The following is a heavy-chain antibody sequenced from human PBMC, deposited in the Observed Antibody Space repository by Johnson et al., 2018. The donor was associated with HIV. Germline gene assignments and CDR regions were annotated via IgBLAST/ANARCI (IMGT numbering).Heavy chain of an antibody. Sequence: QVQLVESGGGVVQPGRSLRLSCAATGFTFSNYAMHWVRQAPGKGLEWVAVISYDGSNKYYADSVKGRFTISRDNSKNTLYLQMNSLRAEDTAVYYCARNYYDSSDAFDIWGQGTMVTVSS. D-gene: IGHD3-22*01. V-gene: IGHV3-30*04. CDR3: ARNYYDSSDAFDI. J-gene: IGHJ3*02. CDR2: ISYDGSNK. CDR1: GFTFSNYA.